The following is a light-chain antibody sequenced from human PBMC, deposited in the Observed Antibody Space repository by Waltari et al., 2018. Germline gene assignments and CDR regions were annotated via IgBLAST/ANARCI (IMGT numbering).Light chain of an antibody. CDR1: SSNIGSNT. Sequence: QSMLTQPPSASGTPGQRVTVSCSGSSSNIGSNTVNWYQQVPGTAPKLLIYSNNQRPSGVPDRFSGSKSGTSASLAISGLQSEDEADYYCVAWDDSLIGWVFGGGTKLTVL. CDR3: VAWDDSLIGWV. CDR2: SNN. J-gene: IGLJ3*02. V-gene: IGLV1-44*01.